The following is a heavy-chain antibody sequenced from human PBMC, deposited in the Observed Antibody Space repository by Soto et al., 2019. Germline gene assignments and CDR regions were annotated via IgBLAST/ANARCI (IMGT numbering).Heavy chain of an antibody. D-gene: IGHD6-13*01. CDR2: IWYDGSNK. Sequence: QVQLVESGGGVVQPGRSLRLSCAASGFTFCSYGMHWVRQAAGKGLEWVAVIWYDGSNKYYADSVKGRFTISRDNSKNTLYLQMNSLRAEDTAVYYCARGRVSLDYWGQGTLVTVSS. CDR1: GFTFCSYG. V-gene: IGHV3-33*01. J-gene: IGHJ4*02. CDR3: ARGRVSLDY.